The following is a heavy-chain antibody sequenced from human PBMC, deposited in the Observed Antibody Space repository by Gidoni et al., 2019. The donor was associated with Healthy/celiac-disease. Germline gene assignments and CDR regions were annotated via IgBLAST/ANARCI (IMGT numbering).Heavy chain of an antibody. J-gene: IGHJ6*02. Sequence: EVQLVESGVGLVQPGRSLRLSCAASGFTFDDYAMHWVRQAPGKGLEWVSGISWNSGSIGYADSVKGRFTISRDNAKNSLYLQMNSLRAEDTALYYCAKDMRMSYYYYGMDVWGQGTTVTVSS. CDR1: GFTFDDYA. CDR3: AKDMRMSYYYYGMDV. CDR2: ISWNSGSI. D-gene: IGHD2-8*01. V-gene: IGHV3-9*01.